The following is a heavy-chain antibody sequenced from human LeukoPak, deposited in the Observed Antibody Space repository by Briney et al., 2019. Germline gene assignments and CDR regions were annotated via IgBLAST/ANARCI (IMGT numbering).Heavy chain of an antibody. CDR1: GYTFSTFA. CDR2: INTNTGNP. J-gene: IGHJ2*01. D-gene: IGHD3-10*01. Sequence: ASVKVSCRASGYTFSTFAMNWVRQAPGQGLEWMGWINTNTGNPTYAQGFTGRLVFSLDTSVSTAYLQISSLKAEDTAVYYCASRPRGEWYFDLWGRGALVTVSS. V-gene: IGHV7-4-1*02. CDR3: ASRPRGEWYFDL.